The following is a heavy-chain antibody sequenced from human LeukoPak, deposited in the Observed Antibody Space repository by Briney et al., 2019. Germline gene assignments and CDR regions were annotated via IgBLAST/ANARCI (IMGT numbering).Heavy chain of an antibody. CDR3: ARGSRIAVASSNFDY. D-gene: IGHD6-19*01. Sequence: SETLSLTCTVFGDSINNYYWSWIRQPPGKGLEWVGYVSYNGGTNYNPSLKSRLTISVDTSKNQFSLKLSSVTAADTAVYYCARGSRIAVASSNFDYWGQGTLVTVSS. CDR2: VSYNGGT. J-gene: IGHJ4*02. V-gene: IGHV4-59*01. CDR1: GDSINNYY.